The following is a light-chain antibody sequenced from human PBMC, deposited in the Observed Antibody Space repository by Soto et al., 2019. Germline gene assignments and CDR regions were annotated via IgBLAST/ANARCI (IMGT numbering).Light chain of an antibody. CDR1: QSVVTN. Sequence: EKVMTQSPATLSVSPGERVTLSCRASQSVVTNLAWYQQKPGQAPRLLISGASTRATGIPDRFIGSGSGTEFTLTIPSLQSEDFAVYYCQHYNDLPLTFGQGTKVEIK. CDR2: GAS. V-gene: IGKV3-15*01. J-gene: IGKJ1*01. CDR3: QHYNDLPLT.